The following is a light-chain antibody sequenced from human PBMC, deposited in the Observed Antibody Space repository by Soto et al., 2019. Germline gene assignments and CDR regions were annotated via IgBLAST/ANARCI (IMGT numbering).Light chain of an antibody. CDR1: QTVSSTY. J-gene: IGKJ3*01. CDR2: AAS. Sequence: EIVLTQSPGTLSLSPGERATLSCRASQTVSSTYLAWYQQRAGQAPTLLIYAASTRATGIPARLSGSGSGTDFTLTISSMQSEDFAVYYCQRYNNWPSFGPGTKVDI. CDR3: QRYNNWPS. V-gene: IGKV3-15*01.